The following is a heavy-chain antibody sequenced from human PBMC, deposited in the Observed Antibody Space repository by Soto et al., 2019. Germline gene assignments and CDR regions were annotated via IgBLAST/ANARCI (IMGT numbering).Heavy chain of an antibody. V-gene: IGHV4-34*01. CDR3: ARHFIYCSSTSCYRPYDY. J-gene: IGHJ4*02. Sequence: QVQLQQWGAGLLKTSETLSLTCAVDVGSFSGYYWSWIRQPPGKGLGWIGEINHSGSTNYNLSLKSVVTLSVDTSKNQFSLKLSSVTAANKAVYYCARHFIYCSSTSCYRPYDYCGQGTLVTVSS. CDR1: VGSFSGYY. D-gene: IGHD2-2*01. CDR2: INHSGST.